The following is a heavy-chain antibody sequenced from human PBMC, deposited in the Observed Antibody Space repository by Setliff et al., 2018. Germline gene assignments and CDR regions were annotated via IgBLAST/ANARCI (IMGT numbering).Heavy chain of an antibody. CDR1: AGSLYSGNYY. J-gene: IGHJ4*02. V-gene: IGHV4-61*09. Sequence: PSETLSLTCTVSAGSLYSGNYYWTWIRQPAGKALEWIGHIHGTEGTYYNPSLESRVTISRDKSPNQFSLMLRSVTAADTALYYCARGYYNGRGYYYLPCSFDSWGRGIVVTVSS. CDR2: IHGTEGT. CDR3: ARGYYNGRGYYYLPCSFDS. D-gene: IGHD3-10*01.